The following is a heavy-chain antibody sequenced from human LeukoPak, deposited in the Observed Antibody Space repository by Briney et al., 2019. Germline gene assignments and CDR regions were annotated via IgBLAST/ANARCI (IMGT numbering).Heavy chain of an antibody. V-gene: IGHV3-74*01. D-gene: IGHD6-19*01. CDR3: ARVSIGWYSFDY. CDR2: INPDGTTT. Sequence: GGSLRLSCAASGFTFSTYWMHWVRQAPGKGLVWVSRINPDGTTTSYADSVKGRFTISRDNAKDTVYLQMNSLRAEDTAVNYCARVSIGWYSFDYWGQGTLVTVS. J-gene: IGHJ4*02. CDR1: GFTFSTYW.